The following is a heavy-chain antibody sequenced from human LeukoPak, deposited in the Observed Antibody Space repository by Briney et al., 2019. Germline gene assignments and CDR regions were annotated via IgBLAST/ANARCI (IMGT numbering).Heavy chain of an antibody. Sequence: GGSLRLSCAASGLTFSSSWMNWVRQAPGKGLEWVANINPAGSQEDYVDSVKGRFTISRDNAKNSVFLQMNSLRAEDTAVYYCARYSGSFPGWLDPWGQGTLVSVSS. J-gene: IGHJ5*02. CDR2: INPAGSQE. V-gene: IGHV3-7*01. CDR3: ARYSGSFPGWLDP. D-gene: IGHD1-26*01. CDR1: GLTFSSSW.